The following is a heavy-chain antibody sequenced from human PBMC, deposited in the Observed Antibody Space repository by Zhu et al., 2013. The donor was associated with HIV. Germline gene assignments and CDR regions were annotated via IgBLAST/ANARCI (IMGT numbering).Heavy chain of an antibody. CDR3: ARDIAFYDSSVTAWGAFDI. CDR2: IIPIFGTA. D-gene: IGHD3-22*01. CDR1: GGTFSSYA. Sequence: QVQLVQSGAEVKKPGSSVKVSCKASGGTFSSYAISWVRQAPGQGLEWMGGIIPIFGTANYAQKFQGRVTITADESTSTAYMELSSLRSEDTAVYYCARDIAFYDSSVTAWGAFDIWGQGTMVTVSS. J-gene: IGHJ3*02. V-gene: IGHV1-69*01.